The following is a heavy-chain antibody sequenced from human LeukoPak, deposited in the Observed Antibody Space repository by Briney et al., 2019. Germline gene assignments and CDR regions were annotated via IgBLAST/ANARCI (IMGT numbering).Heavy chain of an antibody. D-gene: IGHD3-22*01. V-gene: IGHV3-74*01. CDR3: AREHCYDSSGYQYYFDY. J-gene: IGHJ4*02. CDR1: GFTFSSYW. CDR2: INTDGSST. Sequence: PGGSLRLSCAASGFTFSSYWMHWVRQAPGKGLVWVSRINTDGSSTGYADSVKGRFTISRDNAKNTLYLQMSSLRAEDTAVYYCAREHCYDSSGYQYYFDYWGQGTLVTVSS.